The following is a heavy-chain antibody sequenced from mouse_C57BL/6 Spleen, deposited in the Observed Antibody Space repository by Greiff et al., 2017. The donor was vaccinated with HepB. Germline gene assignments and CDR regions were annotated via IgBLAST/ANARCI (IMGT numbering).Heavy chain of an antibody. Sequence: QVQLQQPGAELVRPGTSVKVSCKASGYAFTNYLIEWVKQRPGQGLEWIGVINPGSGGTNYNEKFKGKATLTADKSSSTAYMQLSSLTSEDSAVYFCATGDGYSLSYYYAMDYWGQGTSVTVSS. CDR3: ATGDGYSLSYYYAMDY. CDR2: INPGSGGT. V-gene: IGHV1-54*01. J-gene: IGHJ4*01. D-gene: IGHD2-3*01. CDR1: GYAFTNYL.